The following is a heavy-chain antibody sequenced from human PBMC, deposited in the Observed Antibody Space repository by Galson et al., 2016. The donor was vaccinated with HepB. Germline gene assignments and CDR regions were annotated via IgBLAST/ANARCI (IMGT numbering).Heavy chain of an antibody. D-gene: IGHD4-11*01. CDR3: ARARYSNLTLGY. Sequence: SLRLSCAASGFIFSDYYMSWIRQAPGKGLEWISYLSSSGNTMYNADSVKGRFTISRDTAKNSLYLQMSSRRADDTDVYYCARARYSNLTLGYWGQGTLVTVSS. CDR2: LSSSGNTM. CDR1: GFIFSDYY. J-gene: IGHJ4*02. V-gene: IGHV3-11*01.